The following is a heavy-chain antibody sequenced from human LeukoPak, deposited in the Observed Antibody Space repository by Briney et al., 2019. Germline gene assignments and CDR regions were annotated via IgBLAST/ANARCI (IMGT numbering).Heavy chain of an antibody. J-gene: IGHJ4*02. V-gene: IGHV3-23*01. Sequence: GGSLRLSCAASGFTFSSYAMSWVRQAPGKGLEWVSAISGSGGSTYYADSVRGRSTIPRDNSKSTLYLQMNSLRAEDTAVYYCAKGTRIAVAFDYWGQGTLVTVSS. D-gene: IGHD6-19*01. CDR2: ISGSGGST. CDR1: GFTFSSYA. CDR3: AKGTRIAVAFDY.